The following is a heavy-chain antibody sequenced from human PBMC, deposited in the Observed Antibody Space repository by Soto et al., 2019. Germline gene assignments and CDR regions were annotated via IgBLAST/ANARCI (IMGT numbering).Heavy chain of an antibody. CDR3: ALTSWKVVAAVGGDF. CDR1: GFSFSGSN. D-gene: IGHD2-15*01. Sequence: QPGGSLRLSCAASGFSFSGSNMHWARQASGKGLEWIGRIRSKAESYATAYAASVKGRFTISRDDSKNTAYLQMNSLKTEDTAVYYCALTSWKVVAAVGGDFWGLGTLVTVSS. CDR2: IRSKAESYAT. V-gene: IGHV3-73*01. J-gene: IGHJ4*02.